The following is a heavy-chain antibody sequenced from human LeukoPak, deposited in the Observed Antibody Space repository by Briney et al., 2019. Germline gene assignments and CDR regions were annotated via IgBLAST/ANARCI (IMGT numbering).Heavy chain of an antibody. CDR2: ISGSGGST. CDR1: GFTFSSYA. Sequence: GGSLRLSCAASGFTFSSYAMSWVRQAPGKGLEWVSAISGSGGSTYYADSVKGRFTISRDNSKNTLYLQMNSLRAEDTAVYYCAKGIDYYDKTGDYFDYWGQGTLVTVSS. J-gene: IGHJ4*02. CDR3: AKGIDYYDKTGDYFDY. D-gene: IGHD3-22*01. V-gene: IGHV3-23*01.